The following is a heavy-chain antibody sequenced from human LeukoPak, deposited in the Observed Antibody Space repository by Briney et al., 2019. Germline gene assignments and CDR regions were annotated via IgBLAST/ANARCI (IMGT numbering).Heavy chain of an antibody. CDR3: ARVRATGAHDC. J-gene: IGHJ4*02. CDR1: GGSFSGYY. CDR2: INHSGST. Sequence: KPSETLSLTCAVYGGSFSGYYWSWIRQPPGKGLEWMGEINHSGSTNYNPSLKSRVTISVDTSKNQFALRLSSVTAADTAVYYCARVRATGAHDCWGQGTLVTVSS. D-gene: IGHD1-14*01. V-gene: IGHV4-34*01.